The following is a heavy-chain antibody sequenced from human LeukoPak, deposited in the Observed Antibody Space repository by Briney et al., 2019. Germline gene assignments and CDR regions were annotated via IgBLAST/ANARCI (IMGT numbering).Heavy chain of an antibody. CDR1: GGSISSGDYY. CDR2: IYYSGNT. Sequence: SQTLSLTCTVSGGSISSGDYYWSWIRQHPGKGLEWIGYIYYSGNTYYNPSLKSRVTISVDTSKNQFSLKLSSVTAADTAVFYCARAPRVGANKYYFDYWGQGTLVTVSS. D-gene: IGHD1-26*01. CDR3: ARAPRVGANKYYFDY. V-gene: IGHV4-31*03. J-gene: IGHJ4*02.